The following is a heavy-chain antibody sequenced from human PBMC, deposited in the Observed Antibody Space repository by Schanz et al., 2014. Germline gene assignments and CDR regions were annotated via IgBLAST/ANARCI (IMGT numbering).Heavy chain of an antibody. D-gene: IGHD3-10*01. Sequence: EVQLVESGGGLVKPGGSLRVSCVASGFTFSNAWMNWVRQGPGNRLEWVGRIKSRSDGGTTDYAAPVKGRFIISRDDSRNTLYLQMSGLKTEDTAVYYCSTTPNFYASGTYSWFDPWGQGTRVTVSS. CDR2: IKSRSDGGTT. J-gene: IGHJ5*02. CDR3: STTPNFYASGTYSWFDP. CDR1: GFTFSNAW. V-gene: IGHV3-15*01.